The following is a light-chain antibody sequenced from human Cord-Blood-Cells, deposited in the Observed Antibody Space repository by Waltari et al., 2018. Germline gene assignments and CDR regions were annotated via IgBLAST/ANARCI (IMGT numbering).Light chain of an antibody. CDR3: QQYNSDSHT. V-gene: IGKV1-5*01. CDR2: DAS. J-gene: IGKJ2*01. CDR1: QSISNW. Sequence: DIQMTQSPSTLSASVGDRVTITCRASQSISNWLAWYQQKPRKSPKLLIYDASSLESGVPSRFSGSGSRTEFTLTISSLQPDYFATDYCQQYNSDSHTFGQGTKLVIK.